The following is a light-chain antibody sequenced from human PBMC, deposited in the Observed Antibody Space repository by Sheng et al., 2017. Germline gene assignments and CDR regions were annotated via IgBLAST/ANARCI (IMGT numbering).Light chain of an antibody. Sequence: ETVMTQSPATLSVSPGERATLSCRASQSVGSNLAWYQQKSGQAPRLLIYGASTRATDIPARFSGSGSGTEFTFTVSSLQSEDFAVYYCQQYENWPPTFGGGTKVEIK. CDR2: GAS. J-gene: IGKJ4*01. CDR1: QSVGSN. CDR3: QQYENWPPT. V-gene: IGKV3-15*01.